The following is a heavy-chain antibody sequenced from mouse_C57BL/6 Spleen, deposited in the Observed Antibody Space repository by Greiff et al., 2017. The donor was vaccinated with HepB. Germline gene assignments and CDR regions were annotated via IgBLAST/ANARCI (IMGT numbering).Heavy chain of an antibody. V-gene: IGHV5-6*01. CDR3: ARHEDGTGYFDY. J-gene: IGHJ2*01. D-gene: IGHD4-1*01. CDR1: GFTFSSYG. Sequence: EVMLVESGGDLVKPGGSLKLSCAASGFTFSSYGMSWVRQTPDKRLEWVATISSGGSYTYYPDSVKGRFTISRDNAKNTLYLQMSSLKSEDTAMYYCARHEDGTGYFDYWGQGTTLTVSS. CDR2: ISSGGSYT.